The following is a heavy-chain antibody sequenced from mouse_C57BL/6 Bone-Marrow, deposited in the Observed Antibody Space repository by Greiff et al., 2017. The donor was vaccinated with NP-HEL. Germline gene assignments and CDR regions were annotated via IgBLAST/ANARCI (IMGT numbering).Heavy chain of an antibody. D-gene: IGHD2-2*01. J-gene: IGHJ2*01. CDR1: GYTFTSYW. Sequence: QVQLQQPGAELVKPGASVKLSCKASGYTFTSYWMHWVKQRPGQGLEWIGMIHPNSGSTNYNEKFKSKATLTVDKSSSTAYMQLSSLTSEDSAVYYCARISPIYYGYDGFDYWGQGTTLTVSS. V-gene: IGHV1-64*01. CDR2: IHPNSGST. CDR3: ARISPIYYGYDGFDY.